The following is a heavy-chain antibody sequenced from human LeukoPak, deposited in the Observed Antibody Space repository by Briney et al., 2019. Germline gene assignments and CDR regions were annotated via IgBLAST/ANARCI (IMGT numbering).Heavy chain of an antibody. CDR1: GFTFSSYG. V-gene: IGHV3-30*02. Sequence: GGSLRLSCAASGFTFSSYGMHWVRQTPGKGLEWVAFIRYDGSNKYYADSVKGRFTISRDNSKNTLYLQMNSLRADDTAVYYCAKVSGKGVYNWFDPWGQGALVTVSS. CDR2: IRYDGSNK. CDR3: AKVSGKGVYNWFDP. J-gene: IGHJ5*02. D-gene: IGHD5/OR15-5a*01.